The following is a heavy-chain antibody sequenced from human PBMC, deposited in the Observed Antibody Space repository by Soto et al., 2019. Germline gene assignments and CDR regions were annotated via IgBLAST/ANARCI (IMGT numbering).Heavy chain of an antibody. V-gene: IGHV1-18*01. J-gene: IGHJ5*02. CDR2: ISPYNGNT. CDR3: ARDEAAHTFDP. Sequence: QVQLVQSGAEVKKPGASVKVPCKASGYTFTSYGISWVRQAPGQGLEWMGWISPYNGNTNYAQKLQGRVTMTTDTSTSRAYMEVRSLRSDDTAVYYCARDEAAHTFDPWGEGILVTVSS. CDR1: GYTFTSYG. D-gene: IGHD6-13*01.